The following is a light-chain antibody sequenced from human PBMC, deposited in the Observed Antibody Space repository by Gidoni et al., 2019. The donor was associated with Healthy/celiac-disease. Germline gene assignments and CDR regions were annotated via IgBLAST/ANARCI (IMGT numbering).Light chain of an antibody. CDR2: KAS. Sequence: DIQMTQSPSTLSASVGDRVTITCRASQSISSWLAWYQQKPGKATKLLIYKASSLESGVPSRFSGSGSGTEFTLTSSSLQPDDFATYYCQQYNSYSTFGQGTKVEIK. J-gene: IGKJ1*01. V-gene: IGKV1-5*03. CDR1: QSISSW. CDR3: QQYNSYST.